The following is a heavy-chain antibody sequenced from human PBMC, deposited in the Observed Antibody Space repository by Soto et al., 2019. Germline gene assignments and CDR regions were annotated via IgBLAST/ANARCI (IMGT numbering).Heavy chain of an antibody. J-gene: IGHJ4*02. CDR1: GYTFTAYG. V-gene: IGHV1-18*01. Sequence: QVQLVQSGPEVTMPGASVKVSCKTSGYTFTAYGLAWLRQAPGQRPEWLGWVGTDNANTNYAEKFQGRVTMTSDRSTTTTYMELRSLSSDDTAVYYCARELNTDPTAYYSFAYWGQGTLVTVSS. CDR2: VGTDNANT. D-gene: IGHD3-9*01. CDR3: ARELNTDPTAYYSFAY.